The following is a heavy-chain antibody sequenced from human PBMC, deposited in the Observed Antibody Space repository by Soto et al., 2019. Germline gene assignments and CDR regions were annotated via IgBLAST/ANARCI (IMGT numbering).Heavy chain of an antibody. CDR3: ARLGLGYCTNGVCYTHAHYYYYYMDV. J-gene: IGHJ6*03. D-gene: IGHD2-8*01. Sequence: QVQLQESGPGLVKPSETLSLTCTVSGGSISSYYWSWIRQPPGKGLEWIGYIYYSGSTNYNPSLKIRVTISVDTSKNQFSLKLSSVTAADTAVYYCARLGLGYCTNGVCYTHAHYYYYYMDVWGKGTTVTVSS. CDR1: GGSISSYY. V-gene: IGHV4-59*08. CDR2: IYYSGST.